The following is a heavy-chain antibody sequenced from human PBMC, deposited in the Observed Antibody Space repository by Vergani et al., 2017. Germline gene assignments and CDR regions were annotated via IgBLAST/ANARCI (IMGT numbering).Heavy chain of an antibody. Sequence: EVQLVESGGGLVKPGGSLRLSCAASGFTFSSYSMNWVRQAPGKGLEWVSSISSSSSYIYYADSVKGRFTISRDNAKNSLYLQMNSLRAEDTAVYYCARDGVAAAGTHPLRYYYYYGMDVWGQGTTVTVSS. V-gene: IGHV3-21*01. CDR1: GFTFSSYS. CDR3: ARDGVAAAGTHPLRYYYYYGMDV. CDR2: ISSSSSYI. D-gene: IGHD6-13*01. J-gene: IGHJ6*02.